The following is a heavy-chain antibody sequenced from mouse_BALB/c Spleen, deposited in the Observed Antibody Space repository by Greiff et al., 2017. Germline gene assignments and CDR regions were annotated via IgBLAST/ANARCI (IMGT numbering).Heavy chain of an antibody. V-gene: IGHV14-4*02. CDR1: GFNIKDYY. CDR2: IDPENGDT. D-gene: IGHD2-4*01. Sequence: EVQLVESGAELVRSGASVKLSCTASGFNIKDYYMHWVKQRPEQGLEWIGWIDPENGDTEYAPKFQGKATMTADTSSNTAYLQLSSLTSEDTAVYYCNAHYDYDGWFAYWGQGTLVTVSA. J-gene: IGHJ3*01. CDR3: NAHYDYDGWFAY.